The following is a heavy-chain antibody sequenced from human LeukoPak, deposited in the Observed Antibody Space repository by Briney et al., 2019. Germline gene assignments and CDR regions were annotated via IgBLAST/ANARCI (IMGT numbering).Heavy chain of an antibody. CDR3: ARRTAVYAIDY. V-gene: IGHV5-51*01. J-gene: IGHJ4*02. D-gene: IGHD2-8*01. CDR1: GYSFANYW. Sequence: GESLMIPCKGSGYSFANYWIGWVRQMPGKGLEWMGIIYPGDSDTRYSPSFQGQVTISADKSISTAYLQWSSLKASDTAMYYCARRTAVYAIDYWGQGTRVTVSS. CDR2: IYPGDSDT.